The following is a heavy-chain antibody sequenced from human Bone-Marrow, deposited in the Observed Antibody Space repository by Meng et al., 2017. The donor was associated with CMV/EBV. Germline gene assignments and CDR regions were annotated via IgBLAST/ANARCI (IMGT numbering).Heavy chain of an antibody. CDR3: ARVDGATTYTLYAFDI. V-gene: IGHV3-11*04. CDR1: GGSISSYY. Sequence: LSLTCTVSGGSISSYYWSWIRQPPGKGLEWVSYISSRDTTIYYADSVKGRFTISRDNSKNTLYLQMNSLRAEDTAVYYCARVDGATTYTLYAFDIWGQGTRVT. CDR2: ISSRDTTI. J-gene: IGHJ3*02. D-gene: IGHD3-16*01.